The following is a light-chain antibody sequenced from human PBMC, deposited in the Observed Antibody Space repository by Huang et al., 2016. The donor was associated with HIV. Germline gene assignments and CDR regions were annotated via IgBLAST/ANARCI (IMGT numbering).Light chain of an antibody. CDR2: DTS. V-gene: IGKV3-11*01. CDR1: QNIGNY. Sequence: ETVLTQSPATLSLSPGERATLPCRASQNIGNYLAWDQKKPGQTPRLLIYDTSNRATGVPARFSGSGSGTDFTLDISSLESEDFAVYYCQQRSNWPPTFGGGTKV. J-gene: IGKJ4*01. CDR3: QQRSNWPPT.